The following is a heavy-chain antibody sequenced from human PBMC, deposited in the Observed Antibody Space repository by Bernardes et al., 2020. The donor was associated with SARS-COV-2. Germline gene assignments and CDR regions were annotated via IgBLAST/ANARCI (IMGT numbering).Heavy chain of an antibody. CDR3: ATGSPRAGTAGDWFDP. Sequence: ASVKVSCKVSGYTLTDLSIHWVRHAPGKGLEWMGGFDPEDGETIYSQKFQGRVTMTEDTSTDTAYMDPSSLISEDTAVYYCATGSPRAGTAGDWFDPCGQGTLVTVSS. V-gene: IGHV1-24*01. D-gene: IGHD6-19*01. J-gene: IGHJ5*02. CDR1: GYTLTDLS. CDR2: FDPEDGET.